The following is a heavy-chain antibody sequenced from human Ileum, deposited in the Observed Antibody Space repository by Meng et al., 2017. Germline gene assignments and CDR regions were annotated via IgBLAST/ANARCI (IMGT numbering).Heavy chain of an antibody. D-gene: IGHD3-10*01. Sequence: GESLKISCVGSAFNFSDYDIGWIRQAPGKGLEWVAYISGSGLTTSYTESVEGRFTISKDNSKNSVLLQMNNLRAEDTAVYFCTRGGSYFDSWGQGTLVTVSS. J-gene: IGHJ4*02. V-gene: IGHV3-11*01. CDR1: AFNFSDYD. CDR2: ISGSGLTT. CDR3: TRGGSYFDS.